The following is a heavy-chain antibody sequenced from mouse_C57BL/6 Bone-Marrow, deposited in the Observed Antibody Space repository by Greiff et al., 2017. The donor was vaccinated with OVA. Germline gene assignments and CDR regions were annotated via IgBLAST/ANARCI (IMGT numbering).Heavy chain of an antibody. V-gene: IGHV5-12*01. Sequence: DVMLVESGGGLVQPGGSLKLSCAASGFTFSDFYMYWIRQTPEKRLEWVAYISNGGGSTYYPDTVKGRFTISRDNAKNTLYLQMSRLKSDDTAMYYCARLDAIDYWGQGTSVTVSS. CDR2: ISNGGGST. J-gene: IGHJ4*01. CDR1: GFTFSDFY. CDR3: ARLDAIDY.